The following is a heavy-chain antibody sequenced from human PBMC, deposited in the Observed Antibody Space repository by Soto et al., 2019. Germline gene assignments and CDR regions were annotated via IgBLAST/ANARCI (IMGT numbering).Heavy chain of an antibody. CDR1: GYTFTSYG. J-gene: IGHJ4*02. V-gene: IGHV1-18*01. CDR3: ARDPSQGIAVAGTSWSY. Sequence: QVQLVQSGAEVKKPGASVKVSCKASGYTFTSYGISWVRQAPGQGLEWMGWISAYNGNTNYAPKLQARVTMPTDTSTSTAYMELRSLRSDDTAVYYCARDPSQGIAVAGTSWSYWGQGTLVTVSS. D-gene: IGHD6-19*01. CDR2: ISAYNGNT.